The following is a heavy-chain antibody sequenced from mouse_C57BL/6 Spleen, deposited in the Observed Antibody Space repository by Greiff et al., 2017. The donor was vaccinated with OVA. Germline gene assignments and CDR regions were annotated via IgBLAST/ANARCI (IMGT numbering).Heavy chain of an antibody. CDR2: IDPEDGET. D-gene: IGHD2-1*01. V-gene: IGHV14-2*01. CDR1: GFNIKDYY. CDR3: ARWVSTMAPFDY. Sequence: EVMLVESGAELVKPGASVKLSCTASGFNIKDYYMHWVKQRTEQGLEWIGRIDPEDGETKYAPKFQGKATITADTSSNTAYLQLSSLTSEDTAVYYCARWVSTMAPFDYWGQGTTLTVSS. J-gene: IGHJ2*01.